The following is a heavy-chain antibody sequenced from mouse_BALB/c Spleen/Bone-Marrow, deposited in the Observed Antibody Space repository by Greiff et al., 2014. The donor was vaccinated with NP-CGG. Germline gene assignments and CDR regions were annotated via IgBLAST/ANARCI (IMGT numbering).Heavy chain of an antibody. V-gene: IGHV2-2*02. J-gene: IGHJ1*01. CDR1: GFSLTTYG. CDR2: IWSGGGT. Sequence: QVQLKHSGPGLVKPSQSLSITCTVSGFSLTTYGLHWVRQSPGKGLEWLGVIWSGGGTDYNADFISRLIITKDNSKSQVFFKMNSLQTNDTAMYYCARKGYTGYFDVWGAGTTVTVSS. D-gene: IGHD2-2*01. CDR3: ARKGYTGYFDV.